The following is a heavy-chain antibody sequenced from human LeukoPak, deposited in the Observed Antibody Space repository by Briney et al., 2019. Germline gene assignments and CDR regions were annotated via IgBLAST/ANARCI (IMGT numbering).Heavy chain of an antibody. V-gene: IGHV1-2*02. CDR1: GYTFTGYY. Sequence: ASVKVSCKASGYTFTGYYMHWVRQAPGQGLEWMGWINPNSGGTNYAQKFQGRVTMTRETSISTAYMELSRLRSDDTAVYYCARESSAELLRNWYFDLWGRGTLVTVSS. J-gene: IGHJ2*01. D-gene: IGHD2-15*01. CDR3: ARESSAELLRNWYFDL. CDR2: INPNSGGT.